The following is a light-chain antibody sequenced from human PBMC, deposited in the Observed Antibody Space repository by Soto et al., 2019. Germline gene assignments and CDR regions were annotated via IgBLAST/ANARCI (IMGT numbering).Light chain of an antibody. CDR3: HQRQSWPRT. Sequence: EIVLTQSPATLSSFPGDRVTLSCRASQAVNTRLAWYQHKPGQAPRLLIYLASNRAAGVPARFSGSGSGTDFTLTISHVEPEDFAVYYCHQRQSWPRTFGQGTPVDIK. CDR2: LAS. J-gene: IGKJ1*01. CDR1: QAVNTR. V-gene: IGKV3-11*01.